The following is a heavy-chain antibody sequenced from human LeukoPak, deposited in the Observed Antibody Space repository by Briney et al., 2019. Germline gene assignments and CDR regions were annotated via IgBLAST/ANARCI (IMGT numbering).Heavy chain of an antibody. CDR1: GFTFNSYG. J-gene: IGHJ4*02. Sequence: PGGSLRLSCAASGFTFNSYGMHWVRQAPGKGLEWVAFIRYDGSNKYYADSVKGRFTISRDYSKNTLYLQMNSLRAEDTAVYYCAKDARTYYYDSSGYPYYFDYWGQGTLVTVSS. CDR2: IRYDGSNK. CDR3: AKDARTYYYDSSGYPYYFDY. D-gene: IGHD3-22*01. V-gene: IGHV3-30*02.